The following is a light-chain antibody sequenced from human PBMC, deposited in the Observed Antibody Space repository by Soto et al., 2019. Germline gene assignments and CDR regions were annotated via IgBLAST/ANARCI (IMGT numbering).Light chain of an antibody. Sequence: QPVLTQSPSASASLGASVKLTCTLSSGHSSYAIAWHQQQPEKGPRYLIKLNSDGSHSKGDGIPDRFSGSSSGAERYLTISGLQSEDEADYYCQTWGTGNVFGGGTKLTVL. CDR1: SGHSSYA. V-gene: IGLV4-69*01. CDR3: QTWGTGNV. CDR2: LNSDGSH. J-gene: IGLJ2*01.